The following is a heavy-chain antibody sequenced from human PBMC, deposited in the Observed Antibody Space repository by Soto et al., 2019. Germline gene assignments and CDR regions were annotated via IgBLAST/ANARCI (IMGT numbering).Heavy chain of an antibody. V-gene: IGHV3-43*01. CDR2: ISWEGGST. CDR1: GFTFDDYT. J-gene: IGHJ6*03. Sequence: PGGSLRLSCAASGFTFDDYTMHWVRQAPGKGLEWVSLISWEGGSTYYADSVKGRFTVSRDNGKSSLYLQMNSLRAEDTAVYFCARVSAISHGNYYMDVWGKGTTVTVSS. D-gene: IGHD3-9*01. CDR3: ARVSAISHGNYYMDV.